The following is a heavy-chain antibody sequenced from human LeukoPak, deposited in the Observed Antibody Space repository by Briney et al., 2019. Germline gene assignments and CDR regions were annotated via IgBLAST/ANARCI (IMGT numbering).Heavy chain of an antibody. D-gene: IGHD3-3*01. CDR3: AGKLRFLGSVLDY. Sequence: GSLRLSCAASGFTFSNAWMSWIRQPPGNGLEWIGEINHSGSTNYNPSLKSRVTISVDTSKNQFSLKLSSVTAADTAVYYCAGKLRFLGSVLDYWGQGTLVTVSS. CDR1: GFTFSNAW. J-gene: IGHJ4*02. CDR2: INHSGST. V-gene: IGHV4-34*08.